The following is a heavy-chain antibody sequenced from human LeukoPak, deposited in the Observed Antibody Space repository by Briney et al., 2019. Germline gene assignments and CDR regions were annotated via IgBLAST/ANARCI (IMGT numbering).Heavy chain of an antibody. Sequence: SETLSLTCTVACSSISSYYGSWIRQPPGKVLELIGFIYYNGSTNYNPSLKSRVTISVDTSKKQFSLILSSLTASDTAVYYCARTNRYYYYYGMDVWGQGTTVTVSS. CDR3: ARTNRYYYYYGMDV. CDR1: CSSISSYY. J-gene: IGHJ6*02. V-gene: IGHV4-59*13. CDR2: IYYNGST.